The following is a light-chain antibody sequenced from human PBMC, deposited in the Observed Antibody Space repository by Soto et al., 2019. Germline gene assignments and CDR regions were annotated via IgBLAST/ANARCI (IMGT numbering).Light chain of an antibody. J-gene: IGKJ1*01. CDR1: QSVNHW. CDR2: DAS. V-gene: IGKV1-5*01. CDR3: QQYNSYWT. Sequence: DIQMPQYPSTLSASIGERVTISCRASQSVNHWLAWYQRKPGKAPKLLIHDASTLESGIPSRFSGSGSGTEFTLTISSLQPDDFATYYCQQYNSYWTFGQGTKVDIK.